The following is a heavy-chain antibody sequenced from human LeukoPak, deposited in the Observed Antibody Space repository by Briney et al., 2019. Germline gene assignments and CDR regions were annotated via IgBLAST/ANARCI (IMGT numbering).Heavy chain of an antibody. Sequence: GGSLRLSCAASGFTFDDYGMSWVRQAPGKGLEWVSSISSSSSYIYYADSVKGRFTISRDNAKNSLYLQMNSLRAEDTAVYYCARDSTLTTGLVYFDLWGRGTLVTVSS. CDR2: ISSSSSYI. D-gene: IGHD2-2*01. J-gene: IGHJ2*01. CDR3: ARDSTLTTGLVYFDL. V-gene: IGHV3-21*01. CDR1: GFTFDDYG.